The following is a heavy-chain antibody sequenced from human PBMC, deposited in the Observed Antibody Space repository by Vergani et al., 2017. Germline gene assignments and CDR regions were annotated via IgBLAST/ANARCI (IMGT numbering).Heavy chain of an antibody. V-gene: IGHV4-59*08. Sequence: QVQLQESGPGLVKPSETLSLTCTISGGSISNYYWSWIRQPPGKGLEWIGYIHYSGKTNYNPSLKSRVTISVDTSKNQFSLKLTSVTAADTAFYYCARHGYYDDACDIWGHGTMVPVSS. D-gene: IGHD3-22*01. CDR3: ARHGYYDDACDI. CDR2: IHYSGKT. CDR1: GGSISNYY. J-gene: IGHJ3*02.